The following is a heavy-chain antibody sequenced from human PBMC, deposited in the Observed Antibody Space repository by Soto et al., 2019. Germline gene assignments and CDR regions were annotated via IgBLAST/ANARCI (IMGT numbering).Heavy chain of an antibody. J-gene: IGHJ4*02. Sequence: GSPRPPWGASGFTCSDHCVSWVRQATGKVLEGVANIKQDGSEKYYVDSVKGRFTISRDNAKNSLYLQMNSLRAEDTAVYYCARDVTYYDFCSGYYIMGGRLRGLGYWGQGTLGTGPS. V-gene: IGHV3-7*01. CDR3: ARDVTYYDFCSGYYIMGGRLRGLGY. CDR1: GFTCSDHC. D-gene: IGHD3-3*01. CDR2: IKQDGSEK.